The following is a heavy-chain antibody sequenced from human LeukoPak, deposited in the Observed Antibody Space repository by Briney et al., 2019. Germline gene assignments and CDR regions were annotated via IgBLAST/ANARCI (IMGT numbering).Heavy chain of an antibody. CDR3: ARGRSNYYGMDV. CDR2: IYYSGNT. CDR1: GGSISSGGYY. J-gene: IGHJ6*02. V-gene: IGHV4-31*03. D-gene: IGHD1-26*01. Sequence: ASQTLSLTCTVSGGSISSGGYYWSWIRQHPGKGLEWIGYIYYSGNTNYSPSLKSRVTMSVDTSKNLFSLKVSSVTAADTAVYYCARGRSNYYGMDVWGQGTTVTVSS.